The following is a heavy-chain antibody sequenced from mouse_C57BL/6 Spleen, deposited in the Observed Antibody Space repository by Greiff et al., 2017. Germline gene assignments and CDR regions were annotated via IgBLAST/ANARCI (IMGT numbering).Heavy chain of an antibody. D-gene: IGHD1-1*01. J-gene: IGHJ1*03. V-gene: IGHV1-69*01. Sequence: QVQLQQPGAELVMPGASVKLSCKASGYTFTSYWMHWVKQRPGQGLEWIGEIDPSDSYTNYNQKFKGKSTLTVDKSSSTAYMQLSSLTSEDSAVYYCARSGTTVAWYFDVWGTGTTVTVSS. CDR2: IDPSDSYT. CDR1: GYTFTSYW. CDR3: ARSGTTVAWYFDV.